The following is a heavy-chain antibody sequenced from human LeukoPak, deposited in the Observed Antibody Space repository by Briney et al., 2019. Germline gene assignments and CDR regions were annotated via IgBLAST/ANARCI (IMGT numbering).Heavy chain of an antibody. J-gene: IGHJ2*01. V-gene: IGHV4-59*01. D-gene: IGHD3-9*01. Sequence: PSETLSLTCTVSGGSISSYYWSWIRQPPGKGLEWIGYIYYSGSTNYNPSLKSRVTISVDTSKNQFSLKLSSVTAADTAVYYCARDPTYYVILTGPDWYFDLWGRGTLVTVSS. CDR3: ARDPTYYVILTGPDWYFDL. CDR2: IYYSGST. CDR1: GGSISSYY.